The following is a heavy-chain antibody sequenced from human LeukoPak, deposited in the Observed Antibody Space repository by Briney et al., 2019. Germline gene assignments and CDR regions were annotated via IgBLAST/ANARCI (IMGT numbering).Heavy chain of an antibody. CDR3: ASSGIVVLGATYGSAFDY. CDR1: GFTFDDYS. J-gene: IGHJ4*02. V-gene: IGHV3-21*01. D-gene: IGHD2-15*01. Sequence: GGSLRLSCAASGFTFDDYSMNWVRQAPGKGLEWVSSISSTSTYIYYADSVKGRFTISRDNAKNSLYLQMNSLRAEDTAVYYCASSGIVVLGATYGSAFDYWGQGTLVTVSS. CDR2: ISSTSTYI.